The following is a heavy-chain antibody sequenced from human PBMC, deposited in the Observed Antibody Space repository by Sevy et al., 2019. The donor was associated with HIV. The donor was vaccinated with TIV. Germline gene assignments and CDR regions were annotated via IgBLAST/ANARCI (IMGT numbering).Heavy chain of an antibody. CDR1: GFMFSSYD. V-gene: IGHV3-48*03. J-gene: IGHJ4*02. Sequence: GGSLRLSCAASGFMFSSYDMNWVRQAPGKGLEWVSYISSTGSILNYADSVRGRFTISRDNAKNSVFLQMNSLRAEDTAFYYCARDLPPSATTVAHFDYWGQGSLVTVSS. D-gene: IGHD4-17*01. CDR3: ARDLPPSATTVAHFDY. CDR2: ISSTGSIL.